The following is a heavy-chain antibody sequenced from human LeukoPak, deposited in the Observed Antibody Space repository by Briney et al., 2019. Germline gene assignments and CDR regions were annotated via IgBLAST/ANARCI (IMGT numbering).Heavy chain of an antibody. CDR2: IYHSGST. D-gene: IGHD3-16*02. CDR1: GYSISSGYY. Sequence: SETLSLTCTVSGYSISSGYYWGWIRQPPGKGLEWIGSIYHSGSTYYNPSLKSRVTISVDTSKNQLSLKLSSVTAADTAVYYCARGGPYDYVWGSYRYFDAFDIWGQGTMVTVSS. J-gene: IGHJ3*02. CDR3: ARGGPYDYVWGSYRYFDAFDI. V-gene: IGHV4-38-2*02.